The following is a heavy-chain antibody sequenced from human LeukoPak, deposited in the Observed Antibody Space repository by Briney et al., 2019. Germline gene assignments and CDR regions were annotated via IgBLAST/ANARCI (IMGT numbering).Heavy chain of an antibody. CDR3: ARESSNSGYGPRGFAY. D-gene: IGHD5-12*01. CDR1: GFTFSSYS. Sequence: GGSLRLSCAASGFTFSSYSMNWVRQAPGKGLEWVSSISSSSSYIYYADSVKGRFTISRDNAKNSLYLQMNSLRAEDTAVYYCARESSNSGYGPRGFAYWGQGTLVTVSS. J-gene: IGHJ4*02. V-gene: IGHV3-21*01. CDR2: ISSSSSYI.